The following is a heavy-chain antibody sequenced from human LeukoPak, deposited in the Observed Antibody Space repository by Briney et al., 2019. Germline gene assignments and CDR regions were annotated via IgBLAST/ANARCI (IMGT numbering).Heavy chain of an antibody. V-gene: IGHV3-49*04. CDR2: IRSGGTT. CDR3: SSPRRSSGWYDFDY. D-gene: IGHD6-19*01. Sequence: GSLRLSCTASGFTFGDYVVNWVRQAPGKGLEWVGFIRSGGTTEYAASVRGRFIISRDDSKSIAYLQMNSLKTEDTAVYYCSSPRRSSGWYDFDYWGQGTLVTVSS. J-gene: IGHJ4*02. CDR1: GFTFGDYV.